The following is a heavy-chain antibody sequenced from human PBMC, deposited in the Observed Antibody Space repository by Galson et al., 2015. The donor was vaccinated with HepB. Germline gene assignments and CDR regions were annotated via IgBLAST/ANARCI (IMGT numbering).Heavy chain of an antibody. D-gene: IGHD3-3*01. CDR3: ARGFSGEPSLQYFFF. J-gene: IGHJ4*02. CDR1: GGAFNRNS. Sequence: SVKVSCKAFGGAFNRNSINWMRRAPGQGLEWMGGITPMFGRANYAQKFQGRVIITADDSTNTAYMELRNLRPEDTAVYYCARGFSGEPSLQYFFFWGLGTLVTVS. CDR2: ITPMFGRA. V-gene: IGHV1-69*13.